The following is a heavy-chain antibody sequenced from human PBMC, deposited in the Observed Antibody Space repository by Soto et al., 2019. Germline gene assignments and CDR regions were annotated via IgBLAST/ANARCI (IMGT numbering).Heavy chain of an antibody. CDR2: ISYDGSEK. Sequence: GGSLRLSCAASGFTFSSYAMHWVRQAPGKGLEWVAVISYDGSEKYYVDSVKGRFTISRDNAKNSLYLQMNSLRAEDTAVYYCARERGTYYDFWSGSLDYWGQGTLVTVSS. CDR3: ARERGTYYDFWSGSLDY. CDR1: GFTFSSYA. V-gene: IGHV3-30*04. D-gene: IGHD3-3*01. J-gene: IGHJ4*02.